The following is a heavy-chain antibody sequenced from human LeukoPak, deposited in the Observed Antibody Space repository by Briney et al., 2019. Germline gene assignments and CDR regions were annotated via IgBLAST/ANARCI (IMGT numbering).Heavy chain of an antibody. CDR3: ARGYYYDSSGYPAGMDV. J-gene: IGHJ6*02. CDR2: IIPILGIA. CDR1: GVTFSSYA. Sequence: SVKVSCKASGVTFSSYAISWVRQAPGQGLEWMGRIIPILGIANYAQKFQGRVTITADKSTSTAYMELSSLRSEDTAVYYCARGYYYDSSGYPAGMDVWGQGTTVTVSS. D-gene: IGHD3-22*01. V-gene: IGHV1-69*04.